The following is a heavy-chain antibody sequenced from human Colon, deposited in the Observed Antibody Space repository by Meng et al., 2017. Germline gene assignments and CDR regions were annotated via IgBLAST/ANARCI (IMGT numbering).Heavy chain of an antibody. J-gene: IGHJ4*02. V-gene: IGHV3-30*04. CDR3: SGGDSGYGNYFDY. Sequence: GESLKISCAASGFTFSSYAMHWVRQAPGKGLEWVAVISYDGSNKYYADSVKGRFTISRDNSKNTLYLQMNSLRAEDTAVYYCSGGDSGYGNYFDYWGQGTLVTVSS. CDR1: GFTFSSYA. D-gene: IGHD5-12*01. CDR2: ISYDGSNK.